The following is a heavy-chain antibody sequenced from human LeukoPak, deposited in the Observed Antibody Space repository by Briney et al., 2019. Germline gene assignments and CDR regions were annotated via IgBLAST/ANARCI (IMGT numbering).Heavy chain of an antibody. J-gene: IGHJ5*02. CDR3: AGDGRHRYYYDSSGFYGSWFDP. V-gene: IGHV1-69*05. D-gene: IGHD3-22*01. Sequence: GASVKVSCKASGGTFSSYAISWARQAPGQGLEWMGGIIPIFGTANYAQKLQGRVTMTTDTSTTTAYMELRSLRSDDTAVYYCAGDGRHRYYYDSSGFYGSWFDPWGQGTLVTVSS. CDR1: GGTFSSYA. CDR2: IIPIFGTA.